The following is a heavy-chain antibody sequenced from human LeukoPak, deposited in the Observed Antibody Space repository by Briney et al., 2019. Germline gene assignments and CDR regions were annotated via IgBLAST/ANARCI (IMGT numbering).Heavy chain of an antibody. CDR3: ARAGLIAAAGTGDDY. V-gene: IGHV3-30-3*01. Sequence: GGSLRLSCAASGFTFSNAWMSWVRQAPGKGLEWVAVISYDGSNKYYADSVKGRFTISRDNSKNTLYLQMNSLRAEDTAVYYCARAGLIAAAGTGDDYWGQGTLVTVSS. D-gene: IGHD6-13*01. CDR1: GFTFSNAW. CDR2: ISYDGSNK. J-gene: IGHJ4*02.